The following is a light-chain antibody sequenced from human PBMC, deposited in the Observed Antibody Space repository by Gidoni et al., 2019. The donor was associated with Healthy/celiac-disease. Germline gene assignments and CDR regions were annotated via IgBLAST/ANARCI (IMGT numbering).Light chain of an antibody. CDR3: QAWDSSAYV. Sequence: SYELTQPPSVSVSPGQPASITCSGDKLGDKYACWYQQKPGQSPVLVIDQDSKRPSGIPERFSGSNSGNTATLTISGTQAMDEADYYCQAWDSSAYVFGTGTKVTVL. CDR2: QDS. V-gene: IGLV3-1*01. J-gene: IGLJ1*01. CDR1: KLGDKY.